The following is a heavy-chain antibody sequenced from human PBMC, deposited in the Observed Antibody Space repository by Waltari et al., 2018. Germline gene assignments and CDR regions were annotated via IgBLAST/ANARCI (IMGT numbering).Heavy chain of an antibody. J-gene: IGHJ4*02. V-gene: IGHV3-43D*04. D-gene: IGHD5-12*01. CDR3: AKVHYSGYDSWAHFDY. CDR2: ISWDGGST. Sequence: EVQLVESGGVVVQPGGSLRLSCAASGFTFDDYAMHWVRQAPGKGLEWVSLISWDGGSTYYADSVKGRFTISRDNSKNSLYLQMNSLRAEDTALYYCAKVHYSGYDSWAHFDYWGQGTLVTVSS. CDR1: GFTFDDYA.